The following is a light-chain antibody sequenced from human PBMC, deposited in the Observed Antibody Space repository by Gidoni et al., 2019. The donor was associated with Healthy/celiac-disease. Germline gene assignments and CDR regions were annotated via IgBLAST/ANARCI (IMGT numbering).Light chain of an antibody. CDR3: QQYNNWPPIT. Sequence: EIVMTQSPATLSVSPGERATLSCRASQSVSSNLAWYQQKPGQAPRLLIYGASTRATGIPARFSGSGSGTEFTLTISSRQSEDFAVYYCQQYNNWPPITFXHXTKVDIK. V-gene: IGKV3-15*01. CDR2: GAS. J-gene: IGKJ3*01. CDR1: QSVSSN.